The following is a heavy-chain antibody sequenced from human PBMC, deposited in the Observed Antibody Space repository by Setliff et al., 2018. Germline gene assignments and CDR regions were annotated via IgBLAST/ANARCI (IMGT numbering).Heavy chain of an antibody. CDR2: IYPGDSDT. D-gene: IGHD1-26*01. J-gene: IGHJ3*02. CDR1: GYRFSSHW. CDR3: ASSSGSSSNDAFDI. Sequence: GESLKISCKGYGYRFSSHWIGWVRQMPGKGLEWMGIIYPGDSDTRYSPSFQGQVTISADKSISTAYLQWSSLEASDTAMYYCASSSGSSSNDAFDIWGQGTTVTVS. V-gene: IGHV5-51*01.